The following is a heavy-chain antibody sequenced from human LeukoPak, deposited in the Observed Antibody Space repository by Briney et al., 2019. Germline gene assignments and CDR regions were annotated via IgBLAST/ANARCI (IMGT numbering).Heavy chain of an antibody. V-gene: IGHV4-34*01. D-gene: IGHD1-1*01. J-gene: IGHJ6*03. CDR1: GGSFSGYY. Sequence: SETLSLTCAVYGGSFSGYYWSWIRQPPGKGLEWIGEINHSGSTNYNPSLKSRVTISVDTSKNQFSLKLSSVTAADTAVYYCARNWNDYYYYYYMDVWGKGTTVTVPS. CDR3: ARNWNDYYYYYYMDV. CDR2: INHSGST.